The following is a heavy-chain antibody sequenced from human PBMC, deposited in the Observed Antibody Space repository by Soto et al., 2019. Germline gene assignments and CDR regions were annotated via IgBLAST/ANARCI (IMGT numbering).Heavy chain of an antibody. V-gene: IGHV3-23*01. Sequence: GGSLRLSCAGSGFTFSSYAMSWVRQAPGKGLEWVSAISGSGGSAYYADSVKGRFTISRDNSKNTLYLQMNSLRAEDTAVYYCGKGRSYYYYYGVDVWGQGTTVTVSS. CDR1: GFTFSSYA. D-gene: IGHD1-26*01. J-gene: IGHJ6*02. CDR2: ISGSGGSA. CDR3: GKGRSYYYYYGVDV.